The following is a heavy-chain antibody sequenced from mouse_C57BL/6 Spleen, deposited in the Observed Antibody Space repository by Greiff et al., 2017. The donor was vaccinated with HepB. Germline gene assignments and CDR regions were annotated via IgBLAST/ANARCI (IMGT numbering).Heavy chain of an antibody. D-gene: IGHD2-1*01. Sequence: VQLQQSGPELVKPGASVKISCKASGYAFSSSWMNWVKQRPGKGLEWIGRIYPGDGDTNYNGKFKGKATLTADKSSSTAYMQLSSLTSEDSAVYVCARGDGNYGYWYFDVWGTGTTVTVSS. V-gene: IGHV1-82*01. CDR1: GYAFSSSW. CDR2: IYPGDGDT. J-gene: IGHJ1*03. CDR3: ARGDGNYGYWYFDV.